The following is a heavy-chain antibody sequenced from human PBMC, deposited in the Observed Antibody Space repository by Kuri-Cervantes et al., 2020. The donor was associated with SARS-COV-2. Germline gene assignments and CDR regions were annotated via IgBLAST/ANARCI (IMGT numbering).Heavy chain of an antibody. CDR1: GFNFSRTD. Sequence: GGSLRLSCAASGFNFSRTDMHWFRQDPGKGLEWVAVIAPDGKNKKCIASGKGRFTISRDNSQNTLYLHMKSLRSEDTAMYYCAKDRVGVQDFWGQGTLVTVSS. CDR2: IAPDGKNK. CDR3: AKDRVGVQDF. D-gene: IGHD2-21*01. V-gene: IGHV3-30*18. J-gene: IGHJ4*02.